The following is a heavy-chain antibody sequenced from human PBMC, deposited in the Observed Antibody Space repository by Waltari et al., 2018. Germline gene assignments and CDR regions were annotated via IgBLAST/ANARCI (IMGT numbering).Heavy chain of an antibody. J-gene: IGHJ4*02. CDR1: GYTFSSYD. V-gene: IGHV1-69*06. D-gene: IGHD2-15*01. Sequence: QVQLVQSGAEVKKPGASVKVSCKASGYTFSSYDMNWVRQATGQGLEWMGGIIPTFGTANYAQKVQGSVTITADKSTSTACMELGRLRSEDTAVYYCARAKYCGGGSCSIDYWGQGTLVTVSS. CDR3: ARAKYCGGGSCSIDY. CDR2: IIPTFGTA.